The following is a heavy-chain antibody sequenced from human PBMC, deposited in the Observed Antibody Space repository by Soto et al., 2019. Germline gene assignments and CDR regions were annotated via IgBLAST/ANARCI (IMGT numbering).Heavy chain of an antibody. CDR1: GYTFTTYG. CDR2: ISGYNGNT. Sequence: QVQLVQSGAEVKKPGASVKVSCRASGYTFTTYGISWVRQAPGQGLEWMGWISGYNGNTNYAQKFQGRVTMTTDTSTSTAYMELRSLRSADTTVYFCAKGYNYGYGDYWGLGTLVTVSS. J-gene: IGHJ4*02. D-gene: IGHD5-18*01. CDR3: AKGYNYGYGDY. V-gene: IGHV1-18*01.